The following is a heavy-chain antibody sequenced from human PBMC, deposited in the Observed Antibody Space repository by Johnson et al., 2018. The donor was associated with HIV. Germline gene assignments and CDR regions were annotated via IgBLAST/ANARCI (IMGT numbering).Heavy chain of an antibody. CDR2: ISYDGSNK. CDR1: GFTFSSYA. Sequence: QVQLVESGGGVVRPGRSLRLSCAASGFTFSSYAMHWVRQAPGKGLEWVAVISYDGSNKYYADSVKGRFTISGDNSKNTLSLQMNSLRAEDTAVYYCAKDTVWSSGYYGGAFDIWGQGTMVTVSS. CDR3: AKDTVWSSGYYGGAFDI. D-gene: IGHD3-22*01. V-gene: IGHV3-30*04. J-gene: IGHJ3*02.